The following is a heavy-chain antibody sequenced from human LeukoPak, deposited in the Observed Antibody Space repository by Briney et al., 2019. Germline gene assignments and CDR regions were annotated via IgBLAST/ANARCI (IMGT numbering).Heavy chain of an antibody. D-gene: IGHD3-10*01. V-gene: IGHV1-2*02. J-gene: IGHJ4*02. CDR2: INPNSGGT. CDR3: ARDGGDLWFAIDY. CDR1: AYTFTGYY. Sequence: GASVKVSCKASAYTFTGYYMHWVRQAPGQGLEWMGWINPNSGGTSYAQKFQGRVTMTRDTSISTAYMELSRLRSDDTAVYYCARDGGDLWFAIDYWGQGTLVTVSS.